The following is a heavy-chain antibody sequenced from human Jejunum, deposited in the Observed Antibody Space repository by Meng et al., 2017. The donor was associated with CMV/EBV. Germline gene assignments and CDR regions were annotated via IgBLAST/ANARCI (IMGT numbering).Heavy chain of an antibody. D-gene: IGHD6-6*01. CDR2: IYRGGNT. CDR1: SNYA. V-gene: IGHV3-53*05. CDR3: ARDFGSSSPLNYYFYGLDV. Sequence: SNYAMTWVRQAPGKGLDWVSVIYRGGNTDYAHSVKGRFTISRDNSKNTLYLQMNSLRAEDTAVYYCARDFGSSSPLNYYFYGLDVWGQGTTVTVSS. J-gene: IGHJ6*02.